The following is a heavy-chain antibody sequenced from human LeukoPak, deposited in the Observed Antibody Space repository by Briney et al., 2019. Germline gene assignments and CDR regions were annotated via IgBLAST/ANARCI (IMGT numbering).Heavy chain of an antibody. J-gene: IGHJ4*02. V-gene: IGHV1-18*01. CDR2: ISAYNGNT. D-gene: IGHD3-9*01. CDR1: GYTFTSYG. CDR3: AREPNVLRYFWGGEYYFDY. Sequence: ASVKVSCKASGYTFTSYGISWVRQAPGQGLEWMGWISAYNGNTNYAQKLQGRVTMTTDTSTSTAYMELRSLRSDDTAVYYCAREPNVLRYFWGGEYYFDYWGQGTLVTVSS.